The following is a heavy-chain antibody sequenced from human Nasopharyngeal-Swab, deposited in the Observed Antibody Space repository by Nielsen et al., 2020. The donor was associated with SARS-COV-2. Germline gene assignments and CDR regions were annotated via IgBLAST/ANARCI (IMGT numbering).Heavy chain of an antibody. Sequence: SETLSLTCTVSGGSISSSSYYWGWIRQPPGKGLEWIGSIYYSGSTYYNPSLKSRVTISVDTSKNQFSLKLSSVTAADTAVYYCARGGYSYGFEYWGQGTLVTVSS. J-gene: IGHJ4*02. CDR1: GGSISSSSYY. CDR3: ARGGYSYGFEY. CDR2: IYYSGST. D-gene: IGHD5-18*01. V-gene: IGHV4-39*01.